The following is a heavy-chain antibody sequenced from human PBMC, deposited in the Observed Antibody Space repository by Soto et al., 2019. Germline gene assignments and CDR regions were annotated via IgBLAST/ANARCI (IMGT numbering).Heavy chain of an antibody. V-gene: IGHV3-33*01. CDR2: IWYNGRNK. CDR1: GFTFNNYG. Sequence: VGSLRLSCAASGFTFNNYGMHWVRQAPGRGLEWIGVIWYNGRNKYYADSLKGRFTISRDNSKNTVYLQMNSLSAEDTAVYYCARDRDYYDTSGYYYYFDSWGQGTLVTVSS. CDR3: ARDRDYYDTSGYYYYFDS. J-gene: IGHJ4*02. D-gene: IGHD3-22*01.